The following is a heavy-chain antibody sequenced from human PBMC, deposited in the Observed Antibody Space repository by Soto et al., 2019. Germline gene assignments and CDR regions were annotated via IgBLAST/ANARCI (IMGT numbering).Heavy chain of an antibody. D-gene: IGHD3-9*01. Sequence: EVQLLESGEGLVQPGGSLRLSCAASGFTFSSYAMSWVRQAPGKGLEWVSAISGSGGSTYYADSVKGRFTISRDNSKNTLYLQMNSLRAEDTAVYYCACSDILTGYSDDAFDIWGQGTMVTVSS. CDR2: ISGSGGST. J-gene: IGHJ3*02. CDR1: GFTFSSYA. CDR3: ACSDILTGYSDDAFDI. V-gene: IGHV3-23*01.